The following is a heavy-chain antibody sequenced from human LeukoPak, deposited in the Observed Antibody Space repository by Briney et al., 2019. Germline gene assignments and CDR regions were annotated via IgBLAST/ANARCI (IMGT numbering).Heavy chain of an antibody. V-gene: IGHV1-2*02. CDR3: ALWEIVHYAFDF. D-gene: IGHD5-12*01. Sequence: ASVKVSCKASGYSFTDYYMHWVRQAPGQGLEWMGWINPNSGGTNYAQKFQGRATMTRDTSISTAYMELNRLRSNDTAVYYCALWEIVHYAFDFWGQGTMVTVSS. J-gene: IGHJ3*01. CDR1: GYSFTDYY. CDR2: INPNSGGT.